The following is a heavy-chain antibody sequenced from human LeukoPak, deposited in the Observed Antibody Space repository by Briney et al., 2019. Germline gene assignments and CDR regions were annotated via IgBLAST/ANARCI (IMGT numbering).Heavy chain of an antibody. CDR1: GFTFSNAW. CDR3: TTGSLVVPAALDY. CDR2: IKSKTDGGTT. D-gene: IGHD2-2*01. V-gene: IGHV3-15*01. J-gene: IGHJ4*02. Sequence: GGSLRLSCAASGFTFSNAWMSWVRQAPGKGLEWVGRIKSKTDGGTTDYAAPVKGRFTISRDDSKNTLYLQMNSLKTEDTAVYYCTTGSLVVPAALDYWGQGTLVTASS.